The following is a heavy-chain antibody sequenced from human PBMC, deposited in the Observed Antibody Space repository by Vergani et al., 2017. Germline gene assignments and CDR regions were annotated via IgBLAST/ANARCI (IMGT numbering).Heavy chain of an antibody. CDR1: GIPLSTSGMR. V-gene: IGHV2-70*04. D-gene: IGHD3-16*02. CDR2: IDWDDAK. CDR3: TXLYGPTGNWYCDF. Sequence: QVTLQESGPALVKPTQTLTLTCTVSGIPLSTSGMRVSWIRQPPGKAPEWLARIDWDDAKFYSPSLKTRLTISKDTSKNHVVLTMTKMDPVDTAMYYCTXLYGPTGNWYCDFWCRGTLVAVSS. J-gene: IGHJ2*01.